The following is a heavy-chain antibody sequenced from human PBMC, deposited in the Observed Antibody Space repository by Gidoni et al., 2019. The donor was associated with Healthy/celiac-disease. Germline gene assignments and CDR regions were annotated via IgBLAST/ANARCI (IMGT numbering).Heavy chain of an antibody. CDR3: ARDRWELRVSYGMDV. V-gene: IGHV3-33*01. D-gene: IGHD1-26*01. Sequence: QVQLVESGGGVVQPGRSLRLSCAASGFPFSSYGMHWVRQAPGKGLEWGAVIWYDGSNKYYADSVKGRFTISRDNSKNTLYLQMNSLRAEDTAVYYCARDRWELRVSYGMDVWGQGTTVTVSS. CDR2: IWYDGSNK. J-gene: IGHJ6*02. CDR1: GFPFSSYG.